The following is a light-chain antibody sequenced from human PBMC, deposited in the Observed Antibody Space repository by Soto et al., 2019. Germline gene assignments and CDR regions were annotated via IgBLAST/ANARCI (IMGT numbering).Light chain of an antibody. J-gene: IGLJ1*01. V-gene: IGLV2-8*01. CDR1: SSDVGDYNY. CDR3: SSYAGSLYV. CDR2: EVS. Sequence: QSALTQPPSASGSPGQSVTISCTGTSSDVGDYNYVSWYQQHPGKAPKLMIYEVSKRPSGVPDRFSGSKSGNTASLTVSGLQAEDEADYYCSSYAGSLYVFGTGTKLTDL.